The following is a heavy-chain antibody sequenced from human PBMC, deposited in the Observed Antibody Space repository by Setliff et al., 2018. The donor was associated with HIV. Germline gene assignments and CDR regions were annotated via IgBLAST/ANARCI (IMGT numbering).Heavy chain of an antibody. CDR2: YYSGGSR. Sequence: GGSLRLSCVASGLTFNRYWMSWVRQVPGKGLEWVSVYYSGGSRYYADPVRGRFPISRDRSKNTLDLQMNDLTVEDTGVYYCAGSAGYFVQADWGQGTLVTVSS. J-gene: IGHJ1*01. V-gene: IGHV3-66*01. CDR1: GLTFNRYW. CDR3: AGSAGYFVQAD. D-gene: IGHD1-1*01.